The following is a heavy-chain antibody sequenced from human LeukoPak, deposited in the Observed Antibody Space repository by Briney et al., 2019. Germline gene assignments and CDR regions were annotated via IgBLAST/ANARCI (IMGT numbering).Heavy chain of an antibody. D-gene: IGHD3-9*01. CDR2: IYSSGST. Sequence: SETLSLTCTVSGDSISRYHWHWRRQPAGKGLEWVGRIYSSGSTNYNPSLKSRVTMSGDTSKNQFSLKLSSVTAADTAVYDCAMVYFIILTGYYICYWGQGTLVTVSS. V-gene: IGHV4-4*07. J-gene: IGHJ4*02. CDR1: GDSISRYH. CDR3: AMVYFIILTGYYICY.